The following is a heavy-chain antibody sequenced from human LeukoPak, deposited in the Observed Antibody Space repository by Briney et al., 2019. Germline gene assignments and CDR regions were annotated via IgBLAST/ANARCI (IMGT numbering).Heavy chain of an antibody. Sequence: GGSLRLSCTASGFTFSSYSTNWLRQAPGKGLEWVSYISSGSSGIYYPDSVKGRFTISRDNAKNSLYLQMSSLRAEDTAVYFCARGVYGSGYYSFDYWGQGTLVTVSS. CDR3: ARGVYGSGYYSFDY. CDR2: ISSGSSGI. J-gene: IGHJ4*02. D-gene: IGHD3-10*01. V-gene: IGHV3-48*01. CDR1: GFTFSSYS.